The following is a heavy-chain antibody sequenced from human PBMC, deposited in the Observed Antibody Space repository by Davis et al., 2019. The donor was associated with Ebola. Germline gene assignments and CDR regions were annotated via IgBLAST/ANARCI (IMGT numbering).Heavy chain of an antibody. CDR2: ISGSGGST. Sequence: GESPKTPCAASGFTFSSYAVSWVRQAPGKGLEWVSAISGSGGSTYHADPVKGRFTISRDNSKNTLYLQMNRLRAEETAIYYCAKDKNYDYWSGYPHDAFDIWGQGTMVTVSS. CDR1: GFTFSSYA. J-gene: IGHJ3*02. V-gene: IGHV3-23*01. D-gene: IGHD3-3*01. CDR3: AKDKNYDYWSGYPHDAFDI.